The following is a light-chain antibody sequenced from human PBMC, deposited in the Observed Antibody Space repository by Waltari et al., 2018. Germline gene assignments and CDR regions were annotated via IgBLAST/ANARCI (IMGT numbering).Light chain of an antibody. CDR3: MILYNRAVV. CDR2: YRSDSEN. CDR1: SDINIGTYK. Sequence: QAVLTQPAFLSASPGASASLTCTARSDINIGTYKIHWYQQRPGSPPQFLLKYRSDSENQQGSGVPSRFSGSKDISANAGILLISGLQSEDEADYYCMILYNRAVVFGGGTKLTVL. J-gene: IGLJ2*01. V-gene: IGLV5-45*01.